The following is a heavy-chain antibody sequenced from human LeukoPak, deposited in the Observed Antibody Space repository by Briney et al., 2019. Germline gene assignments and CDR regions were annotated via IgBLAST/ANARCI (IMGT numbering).Heavy chain of an antibody. Sequence: GGSLRLSCAASGLTFSNAWMSWVRQAPGKGLEWVANVNQGGTEKYYVDSVKGRFTISRDNAENSLYLQMNSLRAEDTAVYYCAREHYFYYMDAWGKGTTVTVSS. CDR1: GLTFSNAW. CDR2: VNQGGTEK. V-gene: IGHV3-7*01. J-gene: IGHJ6*03. CDR3: AREHYFYYMDA.